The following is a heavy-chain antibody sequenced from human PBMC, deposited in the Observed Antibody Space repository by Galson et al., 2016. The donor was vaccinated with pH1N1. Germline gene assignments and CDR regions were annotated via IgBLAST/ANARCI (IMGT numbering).Heavy chain of an antibody. CDR2: INQEGSEK. D-gene: IGHD2-2*01. V-gene: IGHV3-7*01. CDR3: ARVGAYADYHANKWFDP. J-gene: IGHJ5*02. CDR1: GFTFSGYW. Sequence: SLRLSCAASGFTFSGYWMSWVRQAPGKGLEWVANINQEGSEKYYADSVKGRFTISRDNAKNSLYLHMDSLRAEDTAVYYCARVGAYADYHANKWFDPWGQGPLVAVSS.